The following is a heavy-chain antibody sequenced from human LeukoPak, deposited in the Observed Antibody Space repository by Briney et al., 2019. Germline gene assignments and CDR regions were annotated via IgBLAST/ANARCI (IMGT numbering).Heavy chain of an antibody. V-gene: IGHV3-21*01. D-gene: IGHD6-19*01. CDR3: ARDSSSGWYDYYYYMDV. Sequence: GSLRLPCAASGFTFSSYSMNWVRQAPGKGLEWVSSISSSSSYIYYADSVKGRFTISRDNAKNSLYLQMNSLRAEDTAVYYCARDSSSGWYDYYYYMDVWGKGTTVTVSS. CDR1: GFTFSSYS. J-gene: IGHJ6*03. CDR2: ISSSSSYI.